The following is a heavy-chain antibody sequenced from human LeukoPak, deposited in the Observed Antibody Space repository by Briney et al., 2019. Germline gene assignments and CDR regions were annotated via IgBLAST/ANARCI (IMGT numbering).Heavy chain of an antibody. Sequence: PGGSLRLSCAASGFTFDDHGMFWVRQAPGKGLEWVASISWNSGGIAYADSVRGRLTISRDNAKNSLYLQMNSLRAEDTALYYCVPNIRGHYNSGLDVWGQGTTVTVSS. CDR2: ISWNSGGI. CDR1: GFTFDDHG. V-gene: IGHV3-9*01. J-gene: IGHJ6*02. CDR3: VPNIRGHYNSGLDV. D-gene: IGHD2-2*02.